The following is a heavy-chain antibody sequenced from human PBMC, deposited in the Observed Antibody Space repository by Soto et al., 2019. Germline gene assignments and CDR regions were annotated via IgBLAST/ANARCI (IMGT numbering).Heavy chain of an antibody. CDR3: ARDRDYYDASGFYYNWYFDL. CDR1: GGTFSSYT. V-gene: IGHV1-69*08. CDR2: IIPLLGIA. D-gene: IGHD3-22*01. Sequence: QVQLVQSGAEVKKPGSSVKVSCKASGGTFSSYTISWVRQAPGQGLEWMGRIIPLLGIANYAQKFQGRVTISADKSTSTAYMELSSLISEDTAVYYCARDRDYYDASGFYYNWYFDLWGRGTLVTVSS. J-gene: IGHJ2*01.